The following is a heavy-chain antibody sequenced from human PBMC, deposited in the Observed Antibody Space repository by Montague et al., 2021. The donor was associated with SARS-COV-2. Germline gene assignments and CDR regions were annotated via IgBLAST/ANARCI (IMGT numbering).Heavy chain of an antibody. Sequence: SETLSLTCAVYGGSFSGYYWIWIRKPQGKGLERIGEINHSGSTNYNPSLKSRVTITVDTSTNQFSLKLSSVSVADTAVYYCARAYGDSILLLYFYYGMDVWGQGTTVTVSS. J-gene: IGHJ6*02. CDR3: ARAYGDSILLLYFYYGMDV. V-gene: IGHV4-34*01. D-gene: IGHD4-17*01. CDR1: GGSFSGYY. CDR2: INHSGST.